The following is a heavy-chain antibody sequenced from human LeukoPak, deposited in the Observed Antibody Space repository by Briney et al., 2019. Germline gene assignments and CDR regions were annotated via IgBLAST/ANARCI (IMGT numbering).Heavy chain of an antibody. CDR1: GYTFTSYD. V-gene: IGHV1-8*01. CDR2: MNPNSGNT. CDR3: AKDRGAIWFNYEIDP. D-gene: IGHD3-10*01. J-gene: IGHJ5*02. Sequence: ASVKVSCKASGYTFTSYDINWVRQATGQGLEWMGWMNPNSGNTGYAQKFQGRVTMTRNTSISTAYMELSSLRSEDAALYYCAKDRGAIWFNYEIDPWGQGTLVTVSS.